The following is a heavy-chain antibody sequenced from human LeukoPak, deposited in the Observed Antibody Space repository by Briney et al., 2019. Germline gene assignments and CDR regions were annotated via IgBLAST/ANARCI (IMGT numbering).Heavy chain of an antibody. CDR2: IRYDGSNQ. CDR3: ARESGKGAFDI. CDR1: GFTLSKFD. V-gene: IGHV3-30*02. D-gene: IGHD3-10*01. J-gene: IGHJ3*02. Sequence: PGGSLRLSCAVSGFTLSKFDIYWIRQAPGKGLEWTTFIRYDGSNQYYADSVKGRFTISRDNSKNTVFLQMNSLITEDTAVYYCARESGKGAFDIWGQGTMVTVSP.